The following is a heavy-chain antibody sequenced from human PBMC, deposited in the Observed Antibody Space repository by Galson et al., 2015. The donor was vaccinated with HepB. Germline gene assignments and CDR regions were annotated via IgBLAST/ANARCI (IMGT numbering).Heavy chain of an antibody. Sequence: SVKVSCKASGYTFTGYYMHWVRQAPGQGLEWMGRINPNRGGTNYAQKFQGRVTMTRDTSISTAYMELSRLRSDDTAVYYCARVDYSSSCNYWGQGTLVTVSS. D-gene: IGHD6-13*01. CDR2: INPNRGGT. CDR3: ARVDYSSSCNY. CDR1: GYTFTGYY. V-gene: IGHV1-2*06. J-gene: IGHJ4*02.